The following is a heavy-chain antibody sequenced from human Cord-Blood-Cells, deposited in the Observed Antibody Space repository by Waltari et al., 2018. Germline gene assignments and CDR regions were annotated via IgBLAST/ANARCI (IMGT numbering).Heavy chain of an antibody. CDR1: GYTLTELS. Sequence: QVQLVQSGAEVKKPGASVKVSCKVSGYTLTELSMHWVLQAPGKGLEWMGGFDPEDGETIYAQKFQGRVTMTEDTSTDTAYMELSSLRSEDTAVYYCATNTPPYDSSGYYFDYWGQGTLVTVSS. V-gene: IGHV1-24*01. CDR3: ATNTPPYDSSGYYFDY. J-gene: IGHJ4*02. CDR2: FDPEDGET. D-gene: IGHD3-22*01.